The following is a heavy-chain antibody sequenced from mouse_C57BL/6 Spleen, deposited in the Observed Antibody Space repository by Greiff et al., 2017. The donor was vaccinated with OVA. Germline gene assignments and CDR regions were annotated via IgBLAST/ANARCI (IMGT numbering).Heavy chain of an antibody. D-gene: IGHD1-1*01. V-gene: IGHV1-54*01. CDR2: INPGSGGT. Sequence: VQLQQSGAELVRPGTSVKVSCKASGYAFTNYLIEWVKQRPGQGLEWIGVINPGSGGTNYNEKFKGKATLTADKSSSTAYMQLSSLTSEDSAVYFCARWYYGSSPYYFDYWGQGTTLTVSS. CDR1: GYAFTNYL. J-gene: IGHJ2*01. CDR3: ARWYYGSSPYYFDY.